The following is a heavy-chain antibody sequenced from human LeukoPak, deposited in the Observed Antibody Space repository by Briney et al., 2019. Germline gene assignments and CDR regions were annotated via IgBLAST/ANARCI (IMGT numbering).Heavy chain of an antibody. CDR1: GFTFSSYA. CDR2: ISDSGDYT. D-gene: IGHD2-8*01. J-gene: IGHJ4*02. Sequence: PGGSLPLSCACSGFTFSSYAMSWVRQAPGQGLEWVSAISDSGDYTSYADSVRGRFTISRDNSRNTLYLQMISLRPEDTAVYYCAKDTSIGKYCTNGVCSPFDYWGQGTLVTVSS. V-gene: IGHV3-23*01. CDR3: AKDTSIGKYCTNGVCSPFDY.